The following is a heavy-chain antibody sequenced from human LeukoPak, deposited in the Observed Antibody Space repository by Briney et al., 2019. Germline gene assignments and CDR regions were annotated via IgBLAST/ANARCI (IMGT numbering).Heavy chain of an antibody. V-gene: IGHV3-7*01. CDR1: GFTFSSYW. CDR3: ARGGEYSSSSLAY. CDR2: IKQDGSEK. J-gene: IGHJ4*02. Sequence: GGSLRLSCAASGFTFSSYWMSWVRQAPGKGLEWVANIKQDGSEKYYVDSVKGRFTISRDNAKNSLCLQMNSLRAEDTAVYYCARGGEYSSSSLAYWGQGTLVTVSS. D-gene: IGHD6-6*01.